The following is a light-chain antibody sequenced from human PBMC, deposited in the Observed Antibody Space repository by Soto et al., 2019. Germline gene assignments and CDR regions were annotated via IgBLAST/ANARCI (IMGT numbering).Light chain of an antibody. CDR2: GAS. J-gene: IGKJ4*01. V-gene: IGKV3-15*01. Sequence: EIVITQSPATLSVSPGERATLSCRASQSVNTKLAWYQQEPCQAPRLLIYGASTRATGIPARFSGSGSGTEFTLTISSLQSEDFAVYYCQQYNTWPPVTFGGGTKVEI. CDR3: QQYNTWPPVT. CDR1: QSVNTK.